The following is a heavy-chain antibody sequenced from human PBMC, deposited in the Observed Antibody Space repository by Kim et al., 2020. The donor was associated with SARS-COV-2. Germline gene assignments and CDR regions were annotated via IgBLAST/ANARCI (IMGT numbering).Heavy chain of an antibody. J-gene: IGHJ6*02. D-gene: IGHD4-4*01. V-gene: IGHV3-30*18. CDR2: ISYDGSNK. CDR1: GFTFSSYG. CDR3: AKDSSNYLLHRLYYYYGMDV. Sequence: GGSLRLACAASGFTFSSYGMHWVRQAPGKGLEWVAVISYDGSNKYYADSVKGRFTISRDNSKNTLYLQMNSLRAEDTAVYYCAKDSSNYLLHRLYYYYGMDVWGQGTTVTVSS.